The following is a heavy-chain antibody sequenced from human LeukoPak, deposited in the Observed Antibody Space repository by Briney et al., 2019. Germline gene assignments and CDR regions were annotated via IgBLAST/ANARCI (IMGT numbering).Heavy chain of an antibody. J-gene: IGHJ4*02. CDR1: GFTFSSYG. D-gene: IGHD6-13*01. V-gene: IGHV3-30*02. CDR3: AKARVGEAGASDY. CDR2: IRYDGSNK. Sequence: GGSLRLSCAASGFTFSSYGMHWVRQAPGKGLEWVAFIRYDGSNKYYADSVKGRFTISRDNSKNALYLQMNSLRAEDTAVYYCAKARVGEAGASDYWGQGTLVTVSS.